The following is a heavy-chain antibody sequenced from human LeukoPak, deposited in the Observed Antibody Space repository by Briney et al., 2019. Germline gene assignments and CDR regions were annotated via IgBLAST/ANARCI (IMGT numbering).Heavy chain of an antibody. CDR2: IVPDDSDT. CDR3: ARLAYCSNDVCYSNYYYSMDV. V-gene: IGHV5-51*01. Sequence: GESLKISCKGSGYTFSSYWIGWVRQMPGKGLEWMGIIVPDDSDTRYSPSFQGQVTISADKSISTAYLQWSSLKASDTAMYYCARLAYCSNDVCYSNYYYSMDVWGKGTTVTVSS. J-gene: IGHJ6*03. CDR1: GYTFSSYW. D-gene: IGHD2-8*01.